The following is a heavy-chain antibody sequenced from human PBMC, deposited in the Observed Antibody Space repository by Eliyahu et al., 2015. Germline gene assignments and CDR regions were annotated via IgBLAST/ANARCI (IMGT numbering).Heavy chain of an antibody. CDR2: IRTRADSYAT. Sequence: EEQLVQSGEHLVQPGGSLKLSXAASGFTXXGSTIQWVRQASGKGLEWVGRIRTRADSYATAYSASLEGRFTMSRDDSKNVAYLEMNSLKIEDTAIYYCSRHDAWTDDAFDMWGQGTMVTVSS. V-gene: IGHV3-73*02. J-gene: IGHJ3*02. CDR3: SRHDAWTDDAFDM. CDR1: GFTXXGST. D-gene: IGHD3/OR15-3a*01.